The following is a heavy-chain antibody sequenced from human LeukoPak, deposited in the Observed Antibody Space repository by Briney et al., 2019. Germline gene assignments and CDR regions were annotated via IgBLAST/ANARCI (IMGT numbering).Heavy chain of an antibody. CDR1: GFTFSDYA. CDR3: ATDREGDPSAYYLV. J-gene: IGHJ4*02. CDR2: ISDNGGRT. V-gene: IGHV3-23*01. D-gene: IGHD3-22*01. Sequence: GGSLRLSCAASGFTFSDYAKSWVRQAPGKGLEWVSTISDNGGRTYYADSVKGRFTISRDNSKNTLFLQMNSLRAEDSAVYYCATDREGDPSAYYLVGGQGTLITVSS.